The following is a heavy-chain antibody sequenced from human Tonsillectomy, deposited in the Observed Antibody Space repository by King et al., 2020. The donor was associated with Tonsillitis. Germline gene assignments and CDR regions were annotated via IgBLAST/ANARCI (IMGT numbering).Heavy chain of an antibody. J-gene: IGHJ4*02. CDR3: ARDPYSSGWSEPEAYFDY. Sequence: VQLVESGGGVVQPGRSLRLSCAASGFTFSSYAMHWVRQAPGKGLEWVAVISYDGSKEYYADSVKGRFTISRDNTKNTLYLQMNSLRAEDTAVYYCARDPYSSGWSEPEAYFDYWGQGTLVTVSS. D-gene: IGHD6-19*01. CDR1: GFTFSSYA. V-gene: IGHV3-30-3*01. CDR2: ISYDGSKE.